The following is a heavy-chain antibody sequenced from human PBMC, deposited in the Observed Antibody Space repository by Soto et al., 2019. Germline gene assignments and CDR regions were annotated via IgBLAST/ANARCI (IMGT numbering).Heavy chain of an antibody. CDR2: IYYSGST. D-gene: IGHD2-15*01. J-gene: IGHJ5*02. Sequence: SETLSLTCTVSGGSISSCGYYWSWIRQHPGKGLEWIGYIYYSGSTYYNPSLKSRVTISVDTSKNQFSLKLSSVTAADTAVYYCARAWAPRYSVDWFDPWGQGTLVTVSS. V-gene: IGHV4-31*03. CDR3: ARAWAPRYSVDWFDP. CDR1: GGSISSCGYY.